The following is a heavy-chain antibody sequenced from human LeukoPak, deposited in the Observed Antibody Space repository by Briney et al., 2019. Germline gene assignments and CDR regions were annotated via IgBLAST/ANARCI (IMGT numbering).Heavy chain of an antibody. Sequence: GESLRLSCAASRFIFSNYAMSWVRQAPGKGLEWVSGISGNGDNKDYADSVKGRFTISRDNSKNTLYLQMNSLRSEDTALYYCARDYSYCSSPSCYLDYWGQGTLVTVSS. CDR1: RFIFSNYA. D-gene: IGHD2-2*01. J-gene: IGHJ4*02. CDR2: ISGNGDNK. CDR3: ARDYSYCSSPSCYLDY. V-gene: IGHV3-23*01.